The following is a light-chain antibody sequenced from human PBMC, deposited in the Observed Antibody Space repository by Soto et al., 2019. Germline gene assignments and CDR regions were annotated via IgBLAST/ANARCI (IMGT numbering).Light chain of an antibody. CDR3: QHYDTFPYT. CDR1: QSIDNW. CDR2: DAS. J-gene: IGKJ2*01. Sequence: DIQMTQSPSFVSASVGDRVTITCRASQSIDNWLAWYQQKPGKAPKLLIYDASTLESGVSSGFSGSGSGTEFTPTISSLRPDDFATYYCQHYDTFPYTFGKGTKLEIK. V-gene: IGKV1-5*01.